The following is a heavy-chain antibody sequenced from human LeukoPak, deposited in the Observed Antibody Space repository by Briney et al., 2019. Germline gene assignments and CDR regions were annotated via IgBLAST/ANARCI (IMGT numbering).Heavy chain of an antibody. D-gene: IGHD1-1*01. CDR2: VSFSGSP. Sequence: SETLSLTCSVFSDSITTNTYAWGWIRQPPGKGLVWIGTVSFSGSPHYNPSLESRVSILLDKSKNQSSLTVTSVTAADTAVFYCARQVDDWNWRTRVYYSYMDGWGKGTTVTVSS. V-gene: IGHV4-39*01. J-gene: IGHJ6*03. CDR3: ARQVDDWNWRTRVYYSYMDG. CDR1: SDSITTNTYA.